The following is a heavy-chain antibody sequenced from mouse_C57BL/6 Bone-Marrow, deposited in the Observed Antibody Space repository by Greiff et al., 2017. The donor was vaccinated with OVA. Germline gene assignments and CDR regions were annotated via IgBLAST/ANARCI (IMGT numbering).Heavy chain of an antibody. J-gene: IGHJ4*01. CDR2: ISNGGGST. V-gene: IGHV5-12*01. Sequence: EVKLMESGGGLVQPGGSLKLSCAASGFTFSDYYMYWVRQTPEKRLEWVAYISNGGGSTYYPDTVKGRFTISGDTAKTTLYLQMSRLKAEDRAMDNCARLALRHAMDYWGQGTSVTVSS. D-gene: IGHD1-2*01. CDR1: GFTFSDYY. CDR3: ARLALRHAMDY.